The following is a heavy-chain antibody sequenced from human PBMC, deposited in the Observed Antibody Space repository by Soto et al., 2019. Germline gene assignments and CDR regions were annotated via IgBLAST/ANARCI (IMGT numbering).Heavy chain of an antibody. V-gene: IGHV3-21*01. Sequence: GGPLRLSCAASGFTFSSYSMNWVRQAPGKGLEWVSSISSSSSYIYYADSVKGRFTISRDNAKNSLYLQMNSLRAEDTAVYYCASVQNKRWFGELSYAFDIWGQGTMVTVSS. CDR3: ASVQNKRWFGELSYAFDI. CDR2: ISSSSSYI. J-gene: IGHJ3*02. CDR1: GFTFSSYS. D-gene: IGHD3-10*01.